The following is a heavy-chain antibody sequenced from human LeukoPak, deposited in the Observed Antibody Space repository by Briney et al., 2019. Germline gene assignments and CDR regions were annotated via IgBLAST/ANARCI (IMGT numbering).Heavy chain of an antibody. D-gene: IGHD5-18*01. Sequence: GGSLRLSCAASGFTFSSYGMHWVRQAPGKGLVWVAVIWYDGSNKYYADSVKGRFTISRDNSKNTLYLQMNSLRAEDTAVYYCAKASGGYSYGRDFDYWGQGTLVTVSS. CDR1: GFTFSSYG. CDR2: IWYDGSNK. J-gene: IGHJ4*02. V-gene: IGHV3-33*06. CDR3: AKASGGYSYGRDFDY.